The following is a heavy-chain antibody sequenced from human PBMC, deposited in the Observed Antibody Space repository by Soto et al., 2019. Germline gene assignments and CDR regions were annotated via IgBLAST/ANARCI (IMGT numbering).Heavy chain of an antibody. CDR2: IKTKTDGGTT. V-gene: IGHV3-15*01. CDR1: GFAFRNAW. Sequence: ESGGGLVKPGGSLRLSCVASGFAFRNAWMSWVRQAPGKGLEWVGRIKTKTDGGTTDYAAPVKGRFTISRDDSKTTLNLQMNSLKIEDTAVYYCSRSSRFDPWGQGTLVTVSS. CDR3: SRSSRFDP. J-gene: IGHJ5*02.